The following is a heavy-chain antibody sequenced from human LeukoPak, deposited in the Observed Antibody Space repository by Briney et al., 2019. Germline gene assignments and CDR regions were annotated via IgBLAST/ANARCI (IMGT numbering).Heavy chain of an antibody. CDR3: ARDQVYYYDSSGYSKPYYYGMDV. CDR2: IIPIFGTA. J-gene: IGHJ6*02. CDR1: GGTFSSYA. V-gene: IGHV1-69*13. Sequence: SVKVSCKASGGTFSSYAISWVRQAPGQGLEWMGGIIPIFGTANYAQKFQGRVTITADESTSTAYMELSSLRSEDTAVYYCARDQVYYYDSSGYSKPYYYGMDVWGQGTTVTVSS. D-gene: IGHD3-22*01.